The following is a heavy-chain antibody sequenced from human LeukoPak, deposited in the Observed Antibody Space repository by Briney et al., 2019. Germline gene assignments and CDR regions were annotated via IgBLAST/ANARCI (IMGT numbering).Heavy chain of an antibody. Sequence: PGGSLRLSCEASGFIFSTYAMHWVRQAPGKGLEWVTFIWYDGSNKHYADSVKGRFTISRDNSKNTLYLQMNSLRTEDTAVYYCATDRPGGGWSFDYWGQGTLVTVSS. CDR2: IWYDGSNK. CDR3: ATDRPGGGWSFDY. D-gene: IGHD6-19*01. V-gene: IGHV3-30*02. J-gene: IGHJ4*02. CDR1: GFIFSTYA.